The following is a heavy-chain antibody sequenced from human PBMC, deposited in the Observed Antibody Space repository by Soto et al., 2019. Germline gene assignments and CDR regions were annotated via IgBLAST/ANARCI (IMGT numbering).Heavy chain of an antibody. CDR1: GFTFSSFA. V-gene: IGHV3-30-3*01. Sequence: GGSLRLSCAASGFTFSSFAMHWFRQAPGKGLEWVAVISYDGNIKYYADSVKGRFTISRDNSQNTLYLQMTSLSAEDTALYYCARDCSGWTNWFDPWGQGTLVTVSS. J-gene: IGHJ5*02. D-gene: IGHD6-19*01. CDR3: ARDCSGWTNWFDP. CDR2: ISYDGNIK.